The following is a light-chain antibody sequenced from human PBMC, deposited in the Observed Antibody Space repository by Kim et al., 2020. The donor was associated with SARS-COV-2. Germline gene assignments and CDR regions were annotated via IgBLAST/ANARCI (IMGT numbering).Light chain of an antibody. Sequence: ASVKLTCTLSSGHSSYAIAWHQQQPEKGPRYVMKLKSDGTHSKGDGIPDRFSGSSSGAERYLTISSLQSEDEADYYCQTWGTGIRVFGGGTQLTVL. CDR3: QTWGTGIRV. CDR2: LKSDGTH. J-gene: IGLJ3*02. CDR1: SGHSSYA. V-gene: IGLV4-69*01.